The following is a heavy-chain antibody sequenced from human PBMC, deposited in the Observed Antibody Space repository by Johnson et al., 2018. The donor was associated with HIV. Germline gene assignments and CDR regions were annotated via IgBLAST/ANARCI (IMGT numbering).Heavy chain of an antibody. CDR2: LSSSGRTI. V-gene: IGHV3-11*01. D-gene: IGHD3-10*01. Sequence: QVQLVESGGGLVQPGASLRLSCAASGFPFSDYYMRWIRQAPGQGLEWVSYLSSSGRTIYYADSVKGRFTISRDNAKNSLYLQMNSLRAEDTAVYYCAREGGVTMVDGFDIWGQGTMVTISS. CDR3: AREGGVTMVDGFDI. CDR1: GFPFSDYY. J-gene: IGHJ3*02.